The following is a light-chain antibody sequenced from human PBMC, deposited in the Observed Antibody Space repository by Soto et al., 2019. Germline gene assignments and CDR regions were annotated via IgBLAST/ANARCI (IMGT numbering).Light chain of an antibody. CDR2: AAS. Sequence: DIQMTQSPSSLSASVGDRVTISCRASESIRSYLNWYQQKPGNAPKLLIYAASTLQSGIPSRFSGSGSGTDFIFTITSLQPEDFATYFCQQSYTSPPTFGQGTKVEI. J-gene: IGKJ1*01. CDR1: ESIRSY. V-gene: IGKV1-39*01. CDR3: QQSYTSPPT.